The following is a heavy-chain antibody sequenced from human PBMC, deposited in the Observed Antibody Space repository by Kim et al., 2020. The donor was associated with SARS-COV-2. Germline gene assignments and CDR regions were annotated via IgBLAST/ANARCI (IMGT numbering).Heavy chain of an antibody. Sequence: GGSLRLSCAASGFTFSYYAMNWVRQAPGKGLEWVSGISNSGGSTYYADSVKGRFTISRDKSKNTLYLQMNSLRAEDTAVYYCAKASGWYDGFDWGQGTLV. CDR2: ISNSGGST. D-gene: IGHD6-19*01. CDR3: AKASGWYDGFD. J-gene: IGHJ4*02. CDR1: GFTFSYYA. V-gene: IGHV3-23*01.